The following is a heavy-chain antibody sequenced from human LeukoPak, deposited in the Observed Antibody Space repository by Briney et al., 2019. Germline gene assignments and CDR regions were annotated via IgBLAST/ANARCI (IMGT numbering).Heavy chain of an antibody. CDR3: ARGFFYDFWSGLDY. Sequence: ASVKVSCKASGYTFTSYGISWVQQAPGQGLEWMGWISAYNGNTNYAQKLQGRVTMTTDTSTSTAYMELRSLRSDDTAVYYCARGFFYDFWSGLDYWGQGTLVTVSS. D-gene: IGHD3-3*01. V-gene: IGHV1-18*01. CDR1: GYTFTSYG. J-gene: IGHJ4*02. CDR2: ISAYNGNT.